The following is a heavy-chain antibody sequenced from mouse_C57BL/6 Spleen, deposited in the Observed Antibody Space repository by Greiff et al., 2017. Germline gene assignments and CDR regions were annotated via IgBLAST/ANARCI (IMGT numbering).Heavy chain of an antibody. J-gene: IGHJ2*01. V-gene: IGHV1-74*01. CDR3: AMIRYDCDGDYFDY. D-gene: IGHD2-4*01. CDR1: GYTFTSYW. CDR2: IHPSDSDT. Sequence: QVQLQQPGAELVKPGASVKVSCKASGYTFTSYWMHWVKQRPGQGLEWIGRIHPSDSDTNYNQKFKGKATLTVDKSSSTAYMPLSSLTSEDSAVYYCAMIRYDCDGDYFDYWGQGTTLTVSS.